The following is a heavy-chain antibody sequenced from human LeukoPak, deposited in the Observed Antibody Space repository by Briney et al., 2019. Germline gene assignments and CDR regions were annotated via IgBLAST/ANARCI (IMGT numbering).Heavy chain of an antibody. V-gene: IGHV1-18*01. CDR3: AREYWDGYNPNYFDY. CDR1: GYTFTSYG. CDR2: ISAYNGNT. D-gene: IGHD5-24*01. Sequence: GASVKVSCKASGYTFTSYGISWVRQVPGQGLEWMGWISAYNGNTNYAQKLQGRVTMTTDTSTSTAYMELRSLRSDDTAVYYCAREYWDGYNPNYFDYWGQGTLVTVSS. J-gene: IGHJ4*02.